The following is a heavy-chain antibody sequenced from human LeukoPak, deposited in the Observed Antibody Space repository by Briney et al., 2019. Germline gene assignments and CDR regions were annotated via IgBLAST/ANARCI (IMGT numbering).Heavy chain of an antibody. V-gene: IGHV3-49*04. D-gene: IGHD3-10*01. CDR3: TGSFGELTFFDY. Sequence: GGSLRLSCTTSGFTFGDYGMSWVRQAPGKGLEWVGFIRSKAYGGTTENAASVKGRFTISRDDSKSIAYLQMNSLKTEDTAVYYCTGSFGELTFFDYWGLGTLVTVSS. J-gene: IGHJ4*02. CDR1: GFTFGDYG. CDR2: IRSKAYGGTT.